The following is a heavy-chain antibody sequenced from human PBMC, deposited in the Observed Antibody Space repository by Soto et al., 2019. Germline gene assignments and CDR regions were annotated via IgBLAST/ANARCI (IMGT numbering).Heavy chain of an antibody. CDR2: IIRIFGTA. CDR3: ARDPTTVVTPGYLDY. CDR1: GGTFSSYA. D-gene: IGHD4-17*01. Sequence: QVQLVQSGVEVKKPGSSVKVSCKASGGTFSSYAISWVRQAPGQGLEWMGGIIRIFGTANYAQKFQGRVTMTADESTSTAYMELSSLRSEDTAVYYCARDPTTVVTPGYLDYWGQGTLVTVSS. V-gene: IGHV1-69*01. J-gene: IGHJ4*02.